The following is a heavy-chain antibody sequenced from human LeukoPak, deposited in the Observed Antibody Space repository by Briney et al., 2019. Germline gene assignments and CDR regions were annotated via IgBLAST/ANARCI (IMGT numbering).Heavy chain of an antibody. D-gene: IGHD2-15*01. V-gene: IGHV3-11*01. CDR1: GFTFSDYY. CDR2: ISSSGSTI. CDR3: SRRYSPSIEYYFDY. Sequence: GGSLRLSCAASGFTFSDYYLSWIRQAPGKGLEWVSYISSSGSTIYYADSVKGRFTISRDNAKNSLYLKMNSLRAENTGVYYCSRRYSPSIEYYFDYWGQGTLVTVSS. J-gene: IGHJ4*02.